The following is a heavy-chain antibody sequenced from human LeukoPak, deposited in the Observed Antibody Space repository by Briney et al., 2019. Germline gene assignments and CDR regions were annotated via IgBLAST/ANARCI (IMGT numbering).Heavy chain of an antibody. Sequence: SETPSLTCTVSGGSISSSSYYWGWIRPPPGKGLEWIGRIKTSGSTKYNPSLKSRVTISFDTSRNQFSLKLTSVTAADTAVYYCATSAMGQGFDPWGQGTLVTVTS. CDR2: IKTSGST. V-gene: IGHV4-61*02. J-gene: IGHJ5*02. CDR3: ATSAMGQGFDP. D-gene: IGHD5-24*01. CDR1: GGSISSSSYY.